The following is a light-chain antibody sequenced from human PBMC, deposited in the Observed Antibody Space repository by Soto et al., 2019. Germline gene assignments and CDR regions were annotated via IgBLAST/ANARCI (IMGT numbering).Light chain of an antibody. Sequence: ELVRPQSPATLSVSPGARAPLSGRARQSVRRKLAWYQQKPGQAPRLLIYGASTRATGIPARFSGSGSGTDFTLTISRLEPAASAVYYCQLYGSSGTFGQGTKV. CDR3: QLYGSSGT. J-gene: IGKJ1*01. V-gene: IGKV3-15*01. CDR1: QSVRRK. CDR2: GAS.